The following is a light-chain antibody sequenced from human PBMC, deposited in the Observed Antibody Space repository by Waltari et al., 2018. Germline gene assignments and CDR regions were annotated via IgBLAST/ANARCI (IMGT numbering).Light chain of an antibody. CDR2: AAS. Sequence: DIQMTPSPSSLSASVGVRVTISCRESQSISGCLNWYQQKPAKAPKLLIYAASSSQSGFPPSFSGRESGTDFTLTISTLQPEDFATYYCQHRYSTLWQFGQATTVAI. J-gene: IGKJ1*01. V-gene: IGKV1-39*01. CDR1: QSISGC. CDR3: QHRYSTLWQ.